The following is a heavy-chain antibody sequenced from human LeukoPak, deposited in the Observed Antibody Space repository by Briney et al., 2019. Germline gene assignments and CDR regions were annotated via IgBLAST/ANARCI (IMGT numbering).Heavy chain of an antibody. D-gene: IGHD5-24*01. J-gene: IGHJ3*02. CDR3: ARDQRNGYNYGAFDI. CDR1: GFTFSSYW. CDR2: IKQDGSEK. V-gene: IGHV3-7*01. Sequence: GGSLRLSCAASGFTFSSYWMSWVRQAPGKGLEWVANIKQDGSEKYYVDSVKGRFTISRDNAKNSLYLQMNSLRAEDTAVYYCARDQRNGYNYGAFDIWGQGTMVAVSS.